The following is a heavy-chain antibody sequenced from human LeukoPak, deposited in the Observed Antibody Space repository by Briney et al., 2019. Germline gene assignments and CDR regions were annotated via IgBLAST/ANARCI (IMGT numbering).Heavy chain of an antibody. J-gene: IGHJ4*02. CDR3: AKIMANSLYDISSLFDH. D-gene: IGHD3-9*01. Sequence: GGSLRLSCAASGFTFSNYAMGWVRQAPGRGLECVSVMSRSGSTTYYVDSVKGRFTISRDNSKRAVCLQMNSLRPEDTAVYYCAKIMANSLYDISSLFDHWGQGILVTVSS. V-gene: IGHV3-23*01. CDR2: MSRSGSTT. CDR1: GFTFSNYA.